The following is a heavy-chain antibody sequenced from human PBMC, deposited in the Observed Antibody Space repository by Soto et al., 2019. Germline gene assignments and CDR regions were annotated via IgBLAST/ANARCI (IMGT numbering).Heavy chain of an antibody. J-gene: IGHJ2*01. CDR2: INPNSGGT. V-gene: IGHV1-2*04. D-gene: IGHD1-26*01. Sequence: QVQLVQSGAEVKKPGASVKVSCKASGYTFTGYYMHWVRQAPGQGLEWMGWINPNSGGTNYAQKFEGWVTMTRDTSISTAYMELSRLRSDDTAVYYCARDLGQWEQQIERYGYFDLWGRGTLVTVSS. CDR1: GYTFTGYY. CDR3: ARDLGQWEQQIERYGYFDL.